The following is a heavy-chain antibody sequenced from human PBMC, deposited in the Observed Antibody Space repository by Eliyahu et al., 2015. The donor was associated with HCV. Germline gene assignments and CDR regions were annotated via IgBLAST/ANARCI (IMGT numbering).Heavy chain of an antibody. V-gene: IGHV2-26*01. CDR2: IFANDAX. CDR3: ARVSTELLPWNWWYYLDV. D-gene: IGHD3-10*01. CDR1: GFSLNXRXG. J-gene: IGHJ6*03. Sequence: QVTLKASGPVLVQPTETLTLTCTVSGFSLNXRXGGSWIRQXPGXALEWLAHIFANDAXXYSTXLRSRLTISKDTSRSQVVLTMTNVDPVDTATYYCARVSTELLPWNWWYYLDVWGKGTTVTVSS.